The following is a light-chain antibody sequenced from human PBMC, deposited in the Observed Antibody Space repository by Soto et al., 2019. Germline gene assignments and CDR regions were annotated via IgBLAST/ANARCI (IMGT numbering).Light chain of an antibody. CDR1: QSVSTN. Sequence: EIVMTQSPATLSVSPGDRATLSCRASQSVSTNLVWYQHKPGQAPRLLIYAASTRATGIPARFSGSGSGIEFTLTISSLQSEDFAVYYCQQYNDWPLDLTFGGGTKVEIK. J-gene: IGKJ4*01. V-gene: IGKV3-15*01. CDR2: AAS. CDR3: QQYNDWPLDLT.